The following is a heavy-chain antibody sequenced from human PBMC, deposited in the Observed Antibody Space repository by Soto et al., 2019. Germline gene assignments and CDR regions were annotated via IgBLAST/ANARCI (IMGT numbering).Heavy chain of an antibody. D-gene: IGHD2-8*02. J-gene: IGHJ3*02. Sequence: PGGSLRLSCAASGFTCSSYDMSWVRQAPGKGLEWVSTILVGGSTHYPDSVKGRFTISRDNSKNTVFLQMNSLTAGDTAVYYCAKDTATGGGAFDICGQGTMVTVSS. CDR3: AKDTATGGGAFDI. CDR2: ILVGGST. V-gene: IGHV3-23*01. CDR1: GFTCSSYD.